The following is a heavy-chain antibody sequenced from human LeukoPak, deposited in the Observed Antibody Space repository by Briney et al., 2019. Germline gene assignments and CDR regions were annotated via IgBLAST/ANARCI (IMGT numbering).Heavy chain of an antibody. CDR2: IISTGGTI. J-gene: IGHJ3*02. V-gene: IGHV3-11*04. CDR1: GFTFSDYY. CDR3: AGYSSGWFGAFHI. Sequence: GGSMRLSCAASGFTFSDYYMSWIRQAPGKGLEWLSYIISTGGTIYYADSVKGRFTISRDNAKNSLYLQMNSLRAEDTAVYYCAGYSSGWFGAFHIWGQGTMVTVSS. D-gene: IGHD6-19*01.